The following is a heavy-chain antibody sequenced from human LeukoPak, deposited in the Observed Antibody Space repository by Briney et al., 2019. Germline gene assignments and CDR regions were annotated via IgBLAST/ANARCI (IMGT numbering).Heavy chain of an antibody. D-gene: IGHD6-13*01. J-gene: IGHJ5*02. CDR1: GYSLTNHY. CDR2: ILHTGST. CDR3: ARGPGAVHP. V-gene: IGHV4-34*12. Sequence: PSETLSLTCAVHGYSLTNHYWIWIRQPPGKGLEWIGEILHTGSTNYNPFFKSRVTIFVDTSKNQFFLNLTSVTAADTAVYYCARGPGAVHPWGQGILVTVSS.